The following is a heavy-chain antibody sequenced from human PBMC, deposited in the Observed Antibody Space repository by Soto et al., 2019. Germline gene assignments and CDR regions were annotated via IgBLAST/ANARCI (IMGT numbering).Heavy chain of an antibody. D-gene: IGHD2-21*02. J-gene: IGHJ2*01. CDR3: ARGGGGDWYRNWYFGL. CDR1: GFTFSNYA. CDR2: ISYDGSDK. Sequence: QVQLVESGGGVVQPGRSLRLSCAASGFTFSNYAMHWVRQAPGKGLEWVAVISYDGSDKYYADSVKGRFTISRDDSKNSLYLEMNSLRAEDRAVFYGARGGGGDWYRNWYFGLWGRGTLVTVFS. V-gene: IGHV3-30*04.